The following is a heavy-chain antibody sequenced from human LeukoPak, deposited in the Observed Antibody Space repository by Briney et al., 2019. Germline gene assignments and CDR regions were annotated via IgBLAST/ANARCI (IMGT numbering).Heavy chain of an antibody. D-gene: IGHD1-26*01. CDR2: IKEDGSEK. Sequence: GGSLRLSCAASGFTFRNHWMSWVRQAPGKGLEWVANIKEDGSEKYYVDSVKGRFSISRDNAKNSLYLQMNSLRDEDTAVYYCVTGRGAVDYWGQGTLVTVSS. CDR3: VTGRGAVDY. J-gene: IGHJ4*02. V-gene: IGHV3-7*01. CDR1: GFTFRNHW.